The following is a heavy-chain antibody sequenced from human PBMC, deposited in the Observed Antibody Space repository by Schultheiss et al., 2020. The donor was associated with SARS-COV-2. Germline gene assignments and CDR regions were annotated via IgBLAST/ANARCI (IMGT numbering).Heavy chain of an antibody. CDR1: GFTFSSYA. V-gene: IGHV3-7*01. Sequence: GGSLRLSCAASGFTFSSYAMNWVRQAPGKGLEWVANIKQDGSEKYYVDSVKGRFTISRDNSKNTLYLQMNSLRAEDTAVYYCARSIFGVVKVFDYWGQGTLVTVSS. J-gene: IGHJ4*02. CDR3: ARSIFGVVKVFDY. D-gene: IGHD3-3*01. CDR2: IKQDGSEK.